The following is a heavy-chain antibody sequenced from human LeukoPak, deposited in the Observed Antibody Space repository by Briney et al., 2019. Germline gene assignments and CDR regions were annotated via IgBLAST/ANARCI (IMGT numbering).Heavy chain of an antibody. V-gene: IGHV6-1*01. J-gene: IGHJ6*03. CDR3: ARAYSSSPNYYYYMDV. Sequence: PSQTLSLTCAISGGSVSSNSAAWNWIRQSPSRGLEWLGRTYYRSKWYNDYAVSVKSRITINPDTSKNQFSLQLNSVTPEDTAVYYCARAYSSSPNYYYYMDVWGKGTTVTVSS. CDR1: GGSVSSNSAA. CDR2: TYYRSKWYN. D-gene: IGHD6-6*01.